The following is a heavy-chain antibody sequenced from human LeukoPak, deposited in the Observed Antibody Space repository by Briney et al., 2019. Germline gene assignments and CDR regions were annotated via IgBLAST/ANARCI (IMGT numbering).Heavy chain of an antibody. D-gene: IGHD4-17*01. CDR2: IIPILGIA. J-gene: IGHJ3*02. CDR3: ARVGDDYGDPDAFDI. Sequence: SVKVSCKASGGTFSSYAISWVRQAPGQGLEWMGRIIPILGIANYAQKFQGRVTITADKSTSTAYMELRSLRSDDTAVYYCARVGDDYGDPDAFDIWGQGTMVTVSS. CDR1: GGTFSSYA. V-gene: IGHV1-69*04.